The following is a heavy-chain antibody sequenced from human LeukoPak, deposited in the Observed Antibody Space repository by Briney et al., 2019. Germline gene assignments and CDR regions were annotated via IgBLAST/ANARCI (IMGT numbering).Heavy chain of an antibody. V-gene: IGHV4-39*01. CDR3: ARHRGGGGYHYMDV. D-gene: IGHD2-21*01. CDR1: GVTLGRSNTY. CDR2: ILHSGYT. J-gene: IGHJ6*03. Sequence: SDTLSLTCTASGVTLGRSNTYWGWIRQTPGKGLEWLGTILHSGYTYNNASLKSRVTMSVDSSKNQFSLSLSSVTAADTAVYFCARHRGGGGYHYMDVWGKGTTVIVSS.